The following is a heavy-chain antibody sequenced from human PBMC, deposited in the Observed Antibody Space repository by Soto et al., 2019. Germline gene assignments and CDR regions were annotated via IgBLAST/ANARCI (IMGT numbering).Heavy chain of an antibody. Sequence: ASVKVSCKASGYTFTSYGISWVRQAPGQGLEWMGWISAYNGNTNYAQKHQGRVTMTTDTSTSTAYMELRSLRSDDTAVYYCARHSAVGVPAAFQYPWGQGTPGTVSP. D-gene: IGHD2-2*01. V-gene: IGHV1-18*04. J-gene: IGHJ6*01. CDR1: GYTFTSYG. CDR2: ISAYNGNT. CDR3: ARHSAVGVPAAFQYP.